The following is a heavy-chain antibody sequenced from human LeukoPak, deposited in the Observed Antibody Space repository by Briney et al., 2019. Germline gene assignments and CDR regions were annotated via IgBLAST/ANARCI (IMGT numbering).Heavy chain of an antibody. V-gene: IGHV4-34*01. Sequence: SETLSLTCAVHGGSFSGYYWSWIRQPPGKGLEWIGEIKHSGNTNSHPSLKSRVTISVDTSKNQFSLKLSSVTAADTAVYYCARGALWFAELPLDSWGQGTLVTVSS. CDR1: GGSFSGYY. CDR3: ARGALWFAELPLDS. D-gene: IGHD3-10*01. CDR2: IKHSGNT. J-gene: IGHJ4*02.